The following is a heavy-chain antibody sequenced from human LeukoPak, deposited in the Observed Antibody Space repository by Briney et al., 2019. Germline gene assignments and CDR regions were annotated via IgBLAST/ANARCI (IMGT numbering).Heavy chain of an antibody. CDR1: GFTFSSYA. V-gene: IGHV3-7*01. J-gene: IGHJ4*02. Sequence: RGSLRLSCAASGFTFSSYAMHWVRQAPGKGLEWVANIKEDGSEKRDVDSVKGRFTISRDNAKNSLYLQMNSLRVEDTAVYYCVRDKLVGPSRLDHWGQGTLVTVSS. D-gene: IGHD1-26*01. CDR2: IKEDGSEK. CDR3: VRDKLVGPSRLDH.